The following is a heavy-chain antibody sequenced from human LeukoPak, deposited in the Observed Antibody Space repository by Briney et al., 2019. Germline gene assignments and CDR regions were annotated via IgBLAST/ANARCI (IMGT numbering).Heavy chain of an antibody. CDR2: INPNSGGT. V-gene: IGHV1-2*06. CDR3: ARSKSVKNSSSWCFDY. J-gene: IGHJ4*02. CDR1: GYTFTGYY. Sequence: ASVKVSCKASGYTFTGYYMHWVRQAPGQGLEWMGRINPNSGGTNYAQKFQGRVTMTRDTSISTAYMELSRLRSDDTAVYYCARSKSVKNSSSWCFDYWGQGTLVTVSS. D-gene: IGHD6-13*01.